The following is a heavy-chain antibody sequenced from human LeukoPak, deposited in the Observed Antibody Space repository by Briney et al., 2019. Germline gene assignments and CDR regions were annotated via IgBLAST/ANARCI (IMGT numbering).Heavy chain of an antibody. CDR3: XXXXGDISCXRPPAXDY. D-gene: IGHD2-2*01. Sequence: PSETLSLTCTVSDGSISSSNYYWDWIRQAPGKGLEWIANIHYGGSTAYKPSLKSRVTISVDKSKRQISLKLRSVTATDTAVYAXXXXXGDISCXRPPAXDYWGQXILVXVSS. V-gene: IGHV4-39*01. J-gene: IGHJ4*02. CDR1: DGSISSSNYY. CDR2: IHYGGST.